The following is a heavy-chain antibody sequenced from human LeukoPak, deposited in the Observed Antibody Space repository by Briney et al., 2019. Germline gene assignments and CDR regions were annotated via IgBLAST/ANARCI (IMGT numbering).Heavy chain of an antibody. J-gene: IGHJ5*02. CDR2: IKEDGSEK. Sequence: GGSLRLSCAASGFTFNIYWMSWVRQAPGKGLEWVANIKEDGSEKYYVDSVKGRFTISRDNAKNSLYRQMNSLRAEDTAVYYCARASSWYTPSRFDPWGQGTLVTVSS. CDR1: GFTFNIYW. V-gene: IGHV3-7*01. D-gene: IGHD6-13*01. CDR3: ARASSWYTPSRFDP.